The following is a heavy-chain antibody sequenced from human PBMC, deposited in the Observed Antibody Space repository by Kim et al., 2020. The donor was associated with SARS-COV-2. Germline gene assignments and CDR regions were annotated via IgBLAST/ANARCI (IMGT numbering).Heavy chain of an antibody. CDR1: GFAVGMYG. CDR2: IADDGSTK. J-gene: IGHJ4*02. V-gene: IGHV3-30*03. D-gene: IGHD3-9*01. Sequence: GGSLRLSCVASGFAVGMYGMHWVRQAPGKGPEWVAVIADDGSTKYYADAVEGRFTVSRDNSENTLYLQMESLRVEDTAIYYCARGANFDVLTGYLYYWGQGTLVSVST. CDR3: ARGANFDVLTGYLYY.